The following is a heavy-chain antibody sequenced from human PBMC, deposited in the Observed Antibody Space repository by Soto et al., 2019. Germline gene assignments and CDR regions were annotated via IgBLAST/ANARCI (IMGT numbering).Heavy chain of an antibody. CDR2: ISYDGSNK. J-gene: IGHJ4*02. V-gene: IGHV3-30*18. CDR3: VKDWSVGYCSSTSCYEYFDY. CDR1: GFTFSSYG. Sequence: QVQLVESGGGVVQPGRSLRLSCAASGFTFSSYGMHWVRQAPGKGLEWVAVISYDGSNKYYADSVQSRFTISRDNSKNTMYLERNSLSAEDTAMYYCVKDWSVGYCSSTSCYEYFDYWGQGTLVTVSS. D-gene: IGHD2-2*01.